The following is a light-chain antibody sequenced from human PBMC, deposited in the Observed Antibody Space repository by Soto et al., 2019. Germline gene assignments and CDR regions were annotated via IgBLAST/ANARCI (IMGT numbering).Light chain of an antibody. V-gene: IGLV3-1*01. CDR1: KLGDKY. CDR3: QAWDSSTAFV. Sequence: SYELTQPPSVSVSPGQTASIPCSGDKLGDKYACWYQQKPGQSPVLVIYQDSKRPSGIPERFSGSNSGNTATLTISGTQAMDEADYYCQAWDSSTAFVFGGGTKETVL. CDR2: QDS. J-gene: IGLJ2*01.